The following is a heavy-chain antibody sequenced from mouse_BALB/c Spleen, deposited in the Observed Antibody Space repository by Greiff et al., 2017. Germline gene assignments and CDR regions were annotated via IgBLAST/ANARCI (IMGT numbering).Heavy chain of an antibody. CDR3: ARLGDYGHYFDY. Sequence: QVQLKQSAAELARPGASVKMSCKASGYTFTSYTMHWVKQRPGQGLEWIGYINPSSGYTEYNQKFKDKTTLTADKSSSTAYMQLSSLTSEDSAVYYCARLGDYGHYFDYWGQGTTLTVSS. CDR2: INPSSGYT. J-gene: IGHJ2*01. CDR1: GYTFTSYT. V-gene: IGHV1-4*02. D-gene: IGHD1-1*01.